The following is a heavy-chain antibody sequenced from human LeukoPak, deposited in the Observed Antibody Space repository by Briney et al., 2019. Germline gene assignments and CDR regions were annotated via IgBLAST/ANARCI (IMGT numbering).Heavy chain of an antibody. D-gene: IGHD3-10*01. CDR3: ARLRTMVRGVPPRTNWFDP. CDR2: INTNTGNP. J-gene: IGHJ5*02. V-gene: IGHV7-4-1*02. CDR1: GYTFTSYA. Sequence: ASVKVSCKASGYTFTSYAMNWVRQAPGQGLEWMGWINTNTGNPTYAQGFTGRFVFSLDTSVSTAYLQISSLKAEDTAVYYCARLRTMVRGVPPRTNWFDPWGQGTLVTVSS.